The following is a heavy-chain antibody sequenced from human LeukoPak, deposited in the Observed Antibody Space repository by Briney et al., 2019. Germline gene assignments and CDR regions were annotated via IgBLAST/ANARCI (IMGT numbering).Heavy chain of an antibody. Sequence: PGGSLRLSCGTSGFSFGSHWMVWVRQAPGKGLEWVATINQGGSETHYVDSVKGRFTISRDNSKNSLSLQMNSLRTEDTALYYCAKGLDGHYFDSSGYYYVLHYFDYWGQGTLVTVSS. CDR1: GFSFGSHW. CDR3: AKGLDGHYFDSSGYYYVLHYFDY. V-gene: IGHV3-7*05. J-gene: IGHJ4*02. D-gene: IGHD3-22*01. CDR2: INQGGSET.